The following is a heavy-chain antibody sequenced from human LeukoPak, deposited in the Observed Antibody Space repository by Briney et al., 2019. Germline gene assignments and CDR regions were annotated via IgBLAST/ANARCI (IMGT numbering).Heavy chain of an antibody. Sequence: GASVKVSCKASGGTFSSYAISWVRQAPGQGLEWMGRIIPILGIANYAQKFQGRVTITADKSTSTAYMELSSLRSEDTAVYYCARAPIYDSSGYRLGEDQYYFDYWGQGTLVTVSS. CDR1: GGTFSSYA. D-gene: IGHD3-22*01. CDR3: ARAPIYDSSGYRLGEDQYYFDY. J-gene: IGHJ4*02. V-gene: IGHV1-69*04. CDR2: IIPILGIA.